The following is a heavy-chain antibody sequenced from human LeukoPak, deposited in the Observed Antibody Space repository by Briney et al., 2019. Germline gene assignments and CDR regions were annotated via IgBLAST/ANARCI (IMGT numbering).Heavy chain of an antibody. J-gene: IGHJ4*02. D-gene: IGHD5-24*01. Sequence: PGGSLRLTCAASGFTFSSHWMNWVRRAPGKGLEWVANIKQDGSKKSYVDSVKGRFTISRDNAKNSLYLQMNSLRAEDTAIYYCTRVGYIDEGIDYWGQGTLVTVSS. CDR1: GFTFSSHW. V-gene: IGHV3-7*04. CDR2: IKQDGSKK. CDR3: TRVGYIDEGIDY.